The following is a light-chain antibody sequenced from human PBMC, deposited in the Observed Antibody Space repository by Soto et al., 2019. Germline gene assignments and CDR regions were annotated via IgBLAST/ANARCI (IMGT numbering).Light chain of an antibody. Sequence: QSALTQPPSASGSPGQSVTISCTGSSSDVGGYNYVSWYQQHPGKAPKLMIYEVIKRPSGVPDRFSGSKSGNTASLTVSGLQAEDEADYYCSSYGGSNNYVLGTGTKLNVL. CDR1: SSDVGGYNY. CDR2: EVI. CDR3: SSYGGSNNYV. J-gene: IGLJ1*01. V-gene: IGLV2-8*01.